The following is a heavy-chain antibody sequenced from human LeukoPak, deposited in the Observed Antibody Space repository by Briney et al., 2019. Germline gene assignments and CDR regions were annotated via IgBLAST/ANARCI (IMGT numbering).Heavy chain of an antibody. V-gene: IGHV3-7*03. Sequence: GGSLRLSCAASGFTFSTYWRNWVGQAPGKGGEWVANIKQEGSENYYVDSVKGRFTLSRDSAKNSLYLQMNSLRAEDTAVYYCARAEWSNWYFDLWGRGTLVTVSS. CDR2: IKQEGSEN. CDR1: GFTFSTYW. D-gene: IGHD3-3*01. J-gene: IGHJ2*01. CDR3: ARAEWSNWYFDL.